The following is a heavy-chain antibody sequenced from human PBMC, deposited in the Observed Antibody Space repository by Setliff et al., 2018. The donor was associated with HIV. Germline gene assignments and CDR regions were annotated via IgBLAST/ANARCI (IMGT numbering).Heavy chain of an antibody. Sequence: SETLSLTCTVSGGSISSSSYYWGWIRQPPGKVLQWIGSIYYRGSAYYNPSLKSRVTISVDTSKNQFSLKLRSVTAADTALYYCARGRYRSRWYASDHYYIDVWGKGTTVTVSS. CDR1: GGSISSSSYY. CDR3: ARGRYRSRWYASDHYYIDV. CDR2: IYYRGSA. J-gene: IGHJ6*03. V-gene: IGHV4-39*01. D-gene: IGHD6-13*01.